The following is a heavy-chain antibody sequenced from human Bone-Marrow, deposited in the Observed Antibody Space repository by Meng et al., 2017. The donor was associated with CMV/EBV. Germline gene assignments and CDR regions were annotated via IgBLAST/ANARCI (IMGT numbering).Heavy chain of an antibody. CDR3: ASDIVVVPAGADYFDY. Sequence: GESLKISCAASGFTFSSYAMHWVRQAPGKGLEWVAVISYDGSNKYYADSVKGRFTISRDNSKNTLYLQMNSLRAEDTAVYYCASDIVVVPAGADYFDYWGQG. J-gene: IGHJ4*02. CDR2: ISYDGSNK. D-gene: IGHD2-2*01. CDR1: GFTFSSYA. V-gene: IGHV3-30-3*01.